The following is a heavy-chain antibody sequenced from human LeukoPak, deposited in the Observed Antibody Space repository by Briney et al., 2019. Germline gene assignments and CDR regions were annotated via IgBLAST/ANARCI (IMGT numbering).Heavy chain of an antibody. V-gene: IGHV3-30-3*01. CDR2: ISYDGSNK. CDR1: GFTFSSYA. D-gene: IGHD4-17*01. J-gene: IGHJ3*02. Sequence: GGSLRLSCAASGFTFSSYAMHWVRQAPGKGLEWVAVISYDGSNKYYADSVKGRFTISRDNSKNTLYLQMNSLRAEDTAVYYCARPQTTVSPFDAFDIWGQGTMVSVSS. CDR3: ARPQTTVSPFDAFDI.